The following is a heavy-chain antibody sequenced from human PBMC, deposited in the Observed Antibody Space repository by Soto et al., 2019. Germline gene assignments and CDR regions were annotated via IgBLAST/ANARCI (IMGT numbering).Heavy chain of an antibody. V-gene: IGHV3-23*01. CDR2: ISGGGDST. Sequence: PGGSLRLSCAASGFTFSSYAMGWVRQAPGKGLEWVSAISGGGDSTYYADSGKGRFTLSRDNSKNTLYLQMNSLRDEDTAVYYCARERCSGGSCQAYDAFDIWGQGTMVTVSS. CDR3: ARERCSGGSCQAYDAFDI. J-gene: IGHJ3*02. D-gene: IGHD2-15*01. CDR1: GFTFSSYA.